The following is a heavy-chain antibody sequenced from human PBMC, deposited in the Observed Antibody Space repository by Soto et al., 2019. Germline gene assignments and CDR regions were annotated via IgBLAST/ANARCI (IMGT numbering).Heavy chain of an antibody. Sequence: GASVKVSCKTSGYTFTNYGISWVRQAPGQGLEWMGWITTDKGKTTYAQKFQGRVTISVDTSKNQFSLTVTSVTAADTAVYYCARRIVATETFDYWGQGTLVTVSS. J-gene: IGHJ4*02. CDR3: ARRIVATETFDY. CDR2: ITTDKGKT. D-gene: IGHD5-12*01. CDR1: GYTFTNYG. V-gene: IGHV1-18*01.